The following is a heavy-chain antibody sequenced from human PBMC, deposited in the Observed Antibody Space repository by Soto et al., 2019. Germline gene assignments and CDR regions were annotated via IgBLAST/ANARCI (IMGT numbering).Heavy chain of an antibody. D-gene: IGHD1-26*01. J-gene: IGHJ3*02. CDR3: ARRYGSAFDI. Sequence: PSETLSLTCTVSGDSISSYYWSWILQPPGKGLEWIGYIYYSGSTNYNPSLKSRVTISVDTSKNQFSLKLSSVTAADTAVYYCARRYGSAFDIWGQGTMVTVSS. V-gene: IGHV4-59*08. CDR2: IYYSGST. CDR1: GDSISSYY.